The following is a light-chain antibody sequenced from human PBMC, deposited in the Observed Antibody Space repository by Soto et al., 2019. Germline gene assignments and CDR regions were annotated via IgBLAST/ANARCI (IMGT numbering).Light chain of an antibody. Sequence: EVVLTQSPGTLSVSPGERATLSCRASQSVSSNLAWYQQKPGRAPRLLIYGASSRATGTPDRFSGSGSGTDFTLTVSRLEPEDFAVYYCQQYGNSPTTFGQGTRLEIK. CDR3: QQYGNSPTT. V-gene: IGKV3-20*01. J-gene: IGKJ5*01. CDR1: QSVSSN. CDR2: GAS.